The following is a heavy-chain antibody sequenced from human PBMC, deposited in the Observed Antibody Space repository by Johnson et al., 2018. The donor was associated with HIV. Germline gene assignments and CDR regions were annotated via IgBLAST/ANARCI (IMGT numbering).Heavy chain of an antibody. CDR3: ARVPWSLDAFDI. CDR1: GFTVSSNY. J-gene: IGHJ3*02. D-gene: IGHD2-15*01. V-gene: IGHV3-66*01. Sequence: VQLVESGGDVVRPGGSLRISCVASGFTVSSNYMSWVRQAPGKGLEWVSVIYSGGSTYYADSVKGRFTISRDNSKNTLYLQMNSLRAEDTAVYYCARVPWSLDAFDIWGQGTMVTVSS. CDR2: IYSGGST.